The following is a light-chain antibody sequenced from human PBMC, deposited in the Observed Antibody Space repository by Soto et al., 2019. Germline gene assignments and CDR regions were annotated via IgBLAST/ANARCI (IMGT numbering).Light chain of an antibody. J-gene: IGLJ1*01. CDR3: QSYDSSLSAHYV. Sequence: QSVLTQPPSVSGAPGQRVTISCTGSSSNIGAGYDVHWYQQLPGTAPKLLIYGNSNRPSGVPDRFSGSKSGTSASLAITGLQAEDEAEDYCQSYDSSLSAHYVFGTGTKVTVL. V-gene: IGLV1-40*01. CDR1: SSNIGAGYD. CDR2: GNS.